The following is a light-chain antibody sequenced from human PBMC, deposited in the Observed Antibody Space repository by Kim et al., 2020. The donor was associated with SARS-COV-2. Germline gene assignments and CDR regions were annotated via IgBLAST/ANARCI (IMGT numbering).Light chain of an antibody. CDR2: QDN. Sequence: SYELTQPPSVSVSPRQTASITCSGDKLGDKFTCWYQQRPGQSPVLVIYQDNERPSGIPERFSGSNSGSTATLTISGTQAMDEADYYCQAWDSTTVVFGGGTQLTVL. V-gene: IGLV3-1*01. CDR3: QAWDSTTVV. CDR1: KLGDKF. J-gene: IGLJ2*01.